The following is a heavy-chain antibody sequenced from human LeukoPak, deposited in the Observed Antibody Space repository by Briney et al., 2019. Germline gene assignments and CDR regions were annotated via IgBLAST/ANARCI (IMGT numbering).Heavy chain of an antibody. V-gene: IGHV3-23*01. Sequence: GGSLRLSCAASGFTFSSYAMSWVRQAPGKGLEWVSGISGSGGSTYYADSVKGRFIISRDNSKNTLYLQMNSLRAEDTAVYYCAKGYCRGISCYGDYWGQGTLVTVSS. D-gene: IGHD2-2*01. CDR1: GFTFSSYA. CDR2: ISGSGGST. CDR3: AKGYCRGISCYGDY. J-gene: IGHJ4*02.